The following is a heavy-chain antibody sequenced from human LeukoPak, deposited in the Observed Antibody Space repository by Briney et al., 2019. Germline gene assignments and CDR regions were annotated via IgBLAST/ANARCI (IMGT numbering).Heavy chain of an antibody. CDR2: IKSKTDGGTT. V-gene: IGHV3-15*01. J-gene: IGHJ5*02. D-gene: IGHD3-3*01. CDR3: TTDPDFWGGYYFVGWFDP. CDR1: GFTFSNAW. Sequence: GGSLRLSCAASGFTFSNAWMSWVRQAPGKGLEWVGRIKSKTDGGTTDYAAPVKGRFTISRDDSKNTLYLQMNSLKTEDTAVYYCTTDPDFWGGYYFVGWFDPWGQGTLVTVSS.